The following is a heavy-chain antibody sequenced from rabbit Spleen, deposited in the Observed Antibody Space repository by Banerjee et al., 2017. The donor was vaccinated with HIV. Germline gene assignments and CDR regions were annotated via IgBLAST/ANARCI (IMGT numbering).Heavy chain of an antibody. CDR3: ARDLVAVIGWNFNL. CDR2: INTVTGKT. CDR1: GLDFSSTYW. V-gene: IGHV1S40*01. D-gene: IGHD1-1*01. J-gene: IGHJ4*01. Sequence: QSLEESGGDLVKPGASLTLTCTASGLDFSSTYWICWVRQAPGKGLEWIACINTVTGKTVYASWAKSRFIMSRTSSTTVTLQMTSLTAADTATYFCARDLVAVIGWNFNLWGQGTLVTVS.